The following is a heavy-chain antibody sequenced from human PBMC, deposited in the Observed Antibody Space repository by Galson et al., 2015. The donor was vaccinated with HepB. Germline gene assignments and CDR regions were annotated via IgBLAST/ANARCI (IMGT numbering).Heavy chain of an antibody. J-gene: IGHJ6*03. Sequence: SLRLSCAASGFTFSSYAMHWVRQAPGKGLEYVSAISSNGGSTYYADSVKGRFTISRDNSKNTLYLQMSSLRAEDTAVYYCVNQRYDFWSGFPSYYYYMDVWGKGTTVTVSS. CDR3: VNQRYDFWSGFPSYYYYMDV. V-gene: IGHV3-64D*06. D-gene: IGHD3-3*01. CDR1: GFTFSSYA. CDR2: ISSNGGST.